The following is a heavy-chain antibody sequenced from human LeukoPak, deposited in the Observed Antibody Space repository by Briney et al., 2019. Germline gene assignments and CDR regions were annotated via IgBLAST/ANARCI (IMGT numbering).Heavy chain of an antibody. Sequence: PSETLSLTCTVSGGSIGDYYWSWIRQPAGKGLEWIGRIYTSGSTDYNPSLKSRVTISVDRSKNQFSLKLSSVTAADTAVYYCARVIVVVPAAIPYYFDYWGQGTLVTVSS. V-gene: IGHV4-4*07. D-gene: IGHD2-2*01. J-gene: IGHJ4*02. CDR2: IYTSGST. CDR3: ARVIVVVPAAIPYYFDY. CDR1: GGSIGDYY.